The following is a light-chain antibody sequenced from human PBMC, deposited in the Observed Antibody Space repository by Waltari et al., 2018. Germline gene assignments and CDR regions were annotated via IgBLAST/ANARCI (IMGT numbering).Light chain of an antibody. CDR3: QAWDSGTYYV. CDR2: QDV. Sequence: ELTQPPSLSVSPGQTATFTCSGDKLGDKYASWYQQKPGRSPVLVIYQDVKRPSGIPERFSGSNSGDTATLTITETQSLDEADYYCQAWDSGTYYVFGSGTKVTVL. CDR1: KLGDKY. J-gene: IGLJ1*01. V-gene: IGLV3-1*01.